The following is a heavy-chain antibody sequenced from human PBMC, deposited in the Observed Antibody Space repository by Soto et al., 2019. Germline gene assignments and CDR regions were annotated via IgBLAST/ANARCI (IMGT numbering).Heavy chain of an antibody. Sequence: GESLKISCKGSGYSFTSYWISWVRQMPGKGLEWMGRIDPSDSYTNYSPSFQGHVTISADKSISTAYLQWSSLKASDTAMYYCARNILTVPTTYGMDVWGQGTTVTVS. CDR3: ARNILTVPTTYGMDV. CDR1: GYSFTSYW. V-gene: IGHV5-10-1*01. D-gene: IGHD3-9*01. J-gene: IGHJ6*02. CDR2: IDPSDSYT.